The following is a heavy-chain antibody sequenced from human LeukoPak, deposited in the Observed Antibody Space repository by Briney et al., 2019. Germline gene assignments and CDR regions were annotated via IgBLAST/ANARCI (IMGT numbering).Heavy chain of an antibody. Sequence: GGSLRLSCAASGFTFSTYWMAWVRQAPGKGLEWVANIKEDESARHQADSVKGRFTIFRDNAQNSVYLQMSSRRGEDTAVYYCARDVGGSLDYWGQGTLVTVSS. CDR3: ARDVGGSLDY. CDR1: GFTFSTYW. CDR2: IKEDESAR. D-gene: IGHD1-26*01. V-gene: IGHV3-7*01. J-gene: IGHJ4*02.